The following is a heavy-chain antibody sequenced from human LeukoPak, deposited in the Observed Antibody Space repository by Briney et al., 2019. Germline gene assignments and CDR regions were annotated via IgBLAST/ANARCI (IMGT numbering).Heavy chain of an antibody. CDR2: ISYDGSNK. D-gene: IGHD3-22*01. J-gene: IGHJ4*02. V-gene: IGHV3-30*18. CDR3: AKDTRTDVVSFDY. Sequence: GGSLRLSCAASGFTFSSYWMSWVRQAPGKGLEWVAVISYDGSNKYYADSVKGRFTISRDNSKNTLYLQMNSLRAEDTAVYYCAKDTRTDVVSFDYWGQGTLVTVSS. CDR1: GFTFSSYW.